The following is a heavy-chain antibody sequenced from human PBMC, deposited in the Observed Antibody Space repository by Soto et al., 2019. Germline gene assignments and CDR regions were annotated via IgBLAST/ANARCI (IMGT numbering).Heavy chain of an antibody. V-gene: IGHV3-21*01. D-gene: IGHD4-4*01. CDR2: ISSSSSYI. J-gene: IGHJ6*02. CDR1: GFTFSSYS. Sequence: NPGGSLRLSCAASGFTFSSYSMNWVRQAPGKGLEWVSSISSSSSYIYYADSVKGRFTISRDNAKNSLYLQMNSLRAEDTAVYYCARDRNSNYDWVGYYYYGMDVWGQGTTVTVSS. CDR3: ARDRNSNYDWVGYYYYGMDV.